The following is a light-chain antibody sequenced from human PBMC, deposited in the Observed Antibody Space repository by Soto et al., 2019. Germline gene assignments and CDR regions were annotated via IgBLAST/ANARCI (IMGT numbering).Light chain of an antibody. Sequence: ESVLTQSPGTLSLSPGERATLSCRASRAVTSNFLAWYQQKPGQAPRLLIYAASSRATGIPDRFSGSGSGTDLTLTISRLEPEDCAVYYCQQYGVSQNTFGQGTKLETK. CDR3: QQYGVSQNT. CDR2: AAS. V-gene: IGKV3-20*01. CDR1: RAVTSNF. J-gene: IGKJ2*01.